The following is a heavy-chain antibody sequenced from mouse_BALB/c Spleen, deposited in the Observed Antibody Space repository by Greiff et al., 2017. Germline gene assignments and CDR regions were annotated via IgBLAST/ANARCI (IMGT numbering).Heavy chain of an antibody. CDR1: GYTFTSYW. CDR3: SNWDASFDY. CDR2: IYPGSGST. V-gene: IGHV1S22*01. J-gene: IGHJ2*01. D-gene: IGHD4-1*01. Sequence: LKQPGSELVRPGASVKLSCKASGYTFTSYWMHWVKQRPGQGLEWIGNIYPGSGSTNYDEKFKSKATLTVDTSSSTAYMQLSSLTSEDSAVYYCSNWDASFDYWGQGTTLTVSS.